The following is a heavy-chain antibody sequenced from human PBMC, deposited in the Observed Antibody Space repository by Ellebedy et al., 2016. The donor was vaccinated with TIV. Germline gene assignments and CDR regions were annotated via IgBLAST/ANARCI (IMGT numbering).Heavy chain of an antibody. CDR3: ARVFVVVSGMGFDY. CDR1: GGTFSSYA. D-gene: IGHD2-15*01. Sequence: ASVKVSXXASGGTFSSYAISWVRQATGQGLEWMGWMNPNSGNTGYAQKFQGRVTMTRNTSISTAYMELSSLRSEDTAVYYCARVFVVVSGMGFDYWGQGTLVTVSS. CDR2: MNPNSGNT. V-gene: IGHV1-8*02. J-gene: IGHJ4*02.